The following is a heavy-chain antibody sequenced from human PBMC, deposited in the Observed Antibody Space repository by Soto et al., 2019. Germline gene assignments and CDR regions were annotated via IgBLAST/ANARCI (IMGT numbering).Heavy chain of an antibody. CDR1: GGSISNSNW. V-gene: IGHV4-4*02. Sequence: QVQLQESGPGLVKPSGTLSLTCAVFGGSISNSNWWTWVRQPPGKGLDWIGEIFHSGSTNYNSSLMGRVTISIDKANNKFSLTLSSVSAADTAVYYCAHRPIVVAAIWGQGTLVTVSS. D-gene: IGHD2-15*01. CDR2: IFHSGST. J-gene: IGHJ4*02. CDR3: AHRPIVVAAI.